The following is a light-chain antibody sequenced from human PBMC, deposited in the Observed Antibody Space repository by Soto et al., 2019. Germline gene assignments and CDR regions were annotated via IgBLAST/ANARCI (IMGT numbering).Light chain of an antibody. Sequence: EVVLTQSPATLSVSPGERATLSCRASQSVSSNLAWYQQKPGQAPRLLIYGASTRATGIPARFSGSGSGTEFTLTISSLQSEDFAVYYCQQYNSWPLWTFGQGTKVDIK. V-gene: IGKV3-15*01. CDR2: GAS. J-gene: IGKJ1*01. CDR1: QSVSSN. CDR3: QQYNSWPLWT.